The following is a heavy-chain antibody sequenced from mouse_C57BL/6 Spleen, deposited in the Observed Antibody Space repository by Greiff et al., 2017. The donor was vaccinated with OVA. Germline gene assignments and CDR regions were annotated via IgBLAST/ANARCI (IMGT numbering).Heavy chain of an antibody. D-gene: IGHD1-1*01. CDR1: GYTFTSYW. CDR3: AREVDWYGDV. CDR2: IYPGSGST. V-gene: IGHV1-55*01. Sequence: QVQLQQPGAELVKPGASVKMSCKASGYTFTSYWITWVKQRPGQGLEWIGDIYPGSGSTNYNEKFKSKATLPVDTSSSTAYMQLSSLTSEDSAVYYCAREVDWYGDVWGTGTTGTVSS. J-gene: IGHJ1*03.